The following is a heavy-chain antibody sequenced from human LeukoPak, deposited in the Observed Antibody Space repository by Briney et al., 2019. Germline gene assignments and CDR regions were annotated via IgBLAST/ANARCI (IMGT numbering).Heavy chain of an antibody. J-gene: IGHJ4*02. CDR3: ARASWDSSGWPFDY. V-gene: IGHV1-2*02. D-gene: IGHD6-19*01. CDR2: INPNSGGT. Sequence: ASVKVSCKPSGYSFTGYYMHWVRQAPGQGLEWMGWINPNSGGTNYAQKFQGRVTMTTDTSTSTAYMELRSLRSDDTAVYYCARASWDSSGWPFDYWGQGTLVTVSS. CDR1: GYSFTGYY.